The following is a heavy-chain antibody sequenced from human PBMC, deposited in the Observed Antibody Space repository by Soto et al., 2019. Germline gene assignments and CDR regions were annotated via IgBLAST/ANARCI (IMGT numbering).Heavy chain of an antibody. V-gene: IGHV4-30-4*01. D-gene: IGHD6-19*01. J-gene: IGHJ5*02. CDR2: IYYSGST. CDR3: AREVSAVAGTYSNSFDP. CDR1: GGSISSGDYY. Sequence: SETLSLTCTVSGGSISSGDYYWSWIRQPPGKGLEWIGYIYYSGSTYYNPSLKSRVTISVDTSKNQFSLKLSSVTAADTAVYYCAREVSAVAGTYSNSFDPWGQGTLVTVSS.